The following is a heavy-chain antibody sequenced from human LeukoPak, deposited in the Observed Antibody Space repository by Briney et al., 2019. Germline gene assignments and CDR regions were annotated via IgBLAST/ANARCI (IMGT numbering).Heavy chain of an antibody. CDR2: ISGDGRRT. J-gene: IGHJ5*02. CDR1: GFTFSSYW. V-gene: IGHV3-74*01. Sequence: GGSLRLSCAASGFTFSSYWIHWVRQAPGKGLVWVSRISGDGRRTNYADSVKGRFTISRDNAKNTVYLQMNSLRAEDSAVYSCARGLYDSSFYTLGPWEQGPLVTVS. D-gene: IGHD3-22*01. CDR3: ARGLYDSSFYTLGP.